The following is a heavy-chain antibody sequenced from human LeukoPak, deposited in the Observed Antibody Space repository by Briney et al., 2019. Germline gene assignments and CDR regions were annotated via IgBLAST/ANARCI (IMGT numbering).Heavy chain of an antibody. Sequence: PSQTLSLTCAVSGGSISSGGYSWSWIRQPPGKGLEWIGYIYYSGSTYYNPSLKSRVTISVDTSKNQFSLKLSSVTAADTAVYYCARAPYRIAAPFDYWGQGTLVTVSS. J-gene: IGHJ4*02. CDR1: GGSISSGGYS. CDR2: IYYSGST. CDR3: ARAPYRIAAPFDY. V-gene: IGHV4-30-4*07. D-gene: IGHD6-13*01.